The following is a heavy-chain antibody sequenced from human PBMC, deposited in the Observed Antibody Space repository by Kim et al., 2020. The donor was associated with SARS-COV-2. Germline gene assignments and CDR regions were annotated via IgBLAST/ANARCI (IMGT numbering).Heavy chain of an antibody. Sequence: SLKSRVTISVDTSKNQFSLKLSSVTAADTAVYYCARGSRRYYDSSGPIDYWGQGTLVTVSS. D-gene: IGHD3-22*01. J-gene: IGHJ4*02. CDR3: ARGSRRYYDSSGPIDY. V-gene: IGHV4-59*09.